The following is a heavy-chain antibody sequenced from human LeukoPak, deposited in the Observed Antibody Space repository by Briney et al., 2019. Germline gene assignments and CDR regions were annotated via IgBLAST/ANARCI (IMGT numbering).Heavy chain of an antibody. CDR3: AKSEDSSTSLYYYYYYYTDV. Sequence: TGGSLRLSCAASGFTFSSYGMHWVRQAPGKGLEWVAFIRYDGSNKYYADSVKGRFTISRDNSKNTLYLQMNSLRAEDTAVYYCAKSEDSSTSLYYYYYYYTDVWGKGTTVTVSS. V-gene: IGHV3-30*02. D-gene: IGHD2-2*01. CDR1: GFTFSSYG. CDR2: IRYDGSNK. J-gene: IGHJ6*03.